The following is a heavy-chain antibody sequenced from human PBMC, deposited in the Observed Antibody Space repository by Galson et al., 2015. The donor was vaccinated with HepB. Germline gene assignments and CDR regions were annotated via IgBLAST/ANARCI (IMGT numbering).Heavy chain of an antibody. CDR1: GGTFSSYT. CDR2: IIPILGIA. CDR3: ARSPQRCYGGNCDAFDI. Sequence: SVKVSCKAAGGTFSSYTISWVRQAPGQGLEWMGRIIPILGIANYAQKFQGRVTITADKSTSTAYMELSSLRSEDTAVYYCARSPQRCYGGNCDAFDIWGQGTMVTVSS. D-gene: IGHD4-23*01. V-gene: IGHV1-69*02. J-gene: IGHJ3*02.